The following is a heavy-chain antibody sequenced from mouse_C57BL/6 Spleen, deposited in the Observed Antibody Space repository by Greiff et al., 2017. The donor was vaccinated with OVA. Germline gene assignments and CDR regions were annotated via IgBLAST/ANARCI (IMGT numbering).Heavy chain of an antibody. D-gene: IGHD2-4*01. J-gene: IGHJ3*01. CDR3: ARSKDYDDSAWFAY. Sequence: EVQLQQSGPELVKPGASVKISCKASGYSFTDYNMNWVKQSNGKSLEWIGVINPNYGTTSYNQKFKGKATLTVDQSSSTAYMQLNSLTSEVSAVYYGARSKDYDDSAWFAYWGQGTLVTVSA. CDR2: INPNYGTT. CDR1: GYSFTDYN. V-gene: IGHV1-39*01.